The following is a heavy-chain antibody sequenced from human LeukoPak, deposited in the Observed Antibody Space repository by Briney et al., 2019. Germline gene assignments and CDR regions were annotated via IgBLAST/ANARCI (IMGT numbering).Heavy chain of an antibody. V-gene: IGHV3-53*01. D-gene: IGHD5-18*01. J-gene: IGHJ4*02. CDR2: FYSGGSS. CDR1: GFTVRSIY. CDR3: ARDRGYGYGFFDY. Sequence: PGGSLRLSCAASGFTVRSIYMTWVRQAPGKGLEWVSSFYSGGSSYYADSVKGRFIISRDSSTDTLYLQMNSLRAEDTAVYFRARDRGYGYGFFDYWGQGTLVTVSS.